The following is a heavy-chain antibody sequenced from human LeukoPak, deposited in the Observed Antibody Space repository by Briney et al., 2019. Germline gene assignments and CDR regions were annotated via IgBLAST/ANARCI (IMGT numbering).Heavy chain of an antibody. V-gene: IGHV1-3*01. Sequence: ASAKVSCKASGYTFTTYAMHWVRQAPGQRPEWMGWINGDNGNTKYSQKFQGRVTITRDTPAYTGYMELRSLSSADTAVYFCARAPYDILTGYSLNWFDPWGQGTLVTVSS. CDR3: ARAPYDILTGYSLNWFDP. J-gene: IGHJ5*02. CDR1: GYTFTTYA. CDR2: INGDNGNT. D-gene: IGHD3-9*01.